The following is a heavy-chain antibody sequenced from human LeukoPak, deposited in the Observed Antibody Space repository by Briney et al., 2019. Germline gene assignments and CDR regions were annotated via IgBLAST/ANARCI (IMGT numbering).Heavy chain of an antibody. CDR2: INPSGDFR. CDR3: ARDYSGEWEQLTGWWFDP. CDR1: GYTFGTRW. V-gene: IGHV1-46*01. J-gene: IGHJ5*02. Sequence: ASVKVSCKASGYTFGTRWMHWVRQAPGQGLEWMAIINPSGDFRSYAQRFQGRLTVTRDMSTRTVYMELSDLRPEDTAVYYCARDYSGEWEQLTGWWFDPWGQGTLVIVSS. D-gene: IGHD1-26*01.